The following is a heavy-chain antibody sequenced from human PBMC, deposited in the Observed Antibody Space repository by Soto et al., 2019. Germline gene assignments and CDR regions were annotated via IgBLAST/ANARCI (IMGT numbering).Heavy chain of an antibody. V-gene: IGHV1-58*02. CDR1: GFTFTSSA. CDR2: IVVGSGNT. CDR3: AADPAFWSGYYAPYFDY. D-gene: IGHD3-3*01. J-gene: IGHJ4*02. Sequence: SVKVSCKASGFTFTSSAMQWVRQARGQRLEWIGWIVVGSGNTNYAQKFQERVTITRDMSTSTAYMELSSLRSEDTAVYYCAADPAFWSGYYAPYFDYWGQGTLVTVSS.